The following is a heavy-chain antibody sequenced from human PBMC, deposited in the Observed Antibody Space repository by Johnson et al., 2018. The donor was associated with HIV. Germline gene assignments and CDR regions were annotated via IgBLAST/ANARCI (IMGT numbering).Heavy chain of an antibody. CDR2: ISSNGGST. V-gene: IGHV3-64*01. CDR1: GFTFSSYA. Sequence: VQLVESGGGLVQPGGSLRLSCAASGFTFSSYAMHWVRQAPGKGLEYVSAISSNGGSTYYANSVKGRFTISRDNSKNTLYLQMNSLRAEETAVYYCAGDGEWELSHSAFDIWGQGTMVTVSS. CDR3: AGDGEWELSHSAFDI. D-gene: IGHD1-26*01. J-gene: IGHJ3*02.